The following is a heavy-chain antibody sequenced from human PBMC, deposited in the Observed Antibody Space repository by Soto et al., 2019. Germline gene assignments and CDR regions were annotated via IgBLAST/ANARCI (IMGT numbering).Heavy chain of an antibody. J-gene: IGHJ6*02. CDR2: IIPIFGTA. CDR3: ARDAYSYGYIAVAGTVGLDV. Sequence: SVKVSCKASGGTFSSYAISWVRQAPGQGLEWMGGIIPIFGTANYAQKFQGRVTITADESTSTAYMELSSLRSEDTAVYDCARDAYSYGYIAVAGTVGLDVWGQGTTVTVSS. D-gene: IGHD6-19*01. CDR1: GGTFSSYA. V-gene: IGHV1-69*13.